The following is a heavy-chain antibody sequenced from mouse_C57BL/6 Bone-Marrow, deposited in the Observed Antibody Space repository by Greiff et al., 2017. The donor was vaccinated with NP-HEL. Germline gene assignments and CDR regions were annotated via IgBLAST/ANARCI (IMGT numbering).Heavy chain of an antibody. CDR2: ISSGGSYT. CDR3: ARQDYDSYVDY. J-gene: IGHJ4*01. CDR1: GFTFSSYG. D-gene: IGHD2-4*01. V-gene: IGHV5-6*01. Sequence: EVMLVESGGDLVKPGGSLKLSCAASGFTFSSYGMSWVRQTPDKRLEWVATISSGGSYTYYPDSVKGRFTISRDNAKNTLYLLRSRLKSEDTAMYYCARQDYDSYVDYWGQGTSVTVSS.